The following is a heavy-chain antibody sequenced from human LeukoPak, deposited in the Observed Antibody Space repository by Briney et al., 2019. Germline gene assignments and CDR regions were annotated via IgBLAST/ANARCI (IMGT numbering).Heavy chain of an antibody. D-gene: IGHD2/OR15-2a*01. J-gene: IGHJ4*02. CDR1: GNYW. CDR2: INSDGNWT. V-gene: IGHV3-74*01. CDR3: VSFYETY. Sequence: GGSLRLSCAASGNYWMHWVRQAPGKGLVWVSHINSDGNWTSYADSVKGRFTISKDNAKNTVYLQMNSLRAEDTAVYYCVSFYETYWGRGTLVTVSS.